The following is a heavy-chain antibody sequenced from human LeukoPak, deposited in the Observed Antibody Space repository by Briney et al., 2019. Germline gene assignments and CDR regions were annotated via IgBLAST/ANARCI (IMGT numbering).Heavy chain of an antibody. CDR2: ISGSGDTT. J-gene: IGHJ4*02. CDR3: AKAMVATVTDFDY. V-gene: IGHV3-23*01. CDR1: GFTVSNNY. Sequence: GGSLRLSCVASGFTVSNNYMMWVRQAPGEGLEWVSTISGSGDTTYYADSVKGRFTISRDNSKNTLYLQMNSLSAEDTAVYYCAKAMVATVTDFDYWGQGTLVTVSS. D-gene: IGHD5-12*01.